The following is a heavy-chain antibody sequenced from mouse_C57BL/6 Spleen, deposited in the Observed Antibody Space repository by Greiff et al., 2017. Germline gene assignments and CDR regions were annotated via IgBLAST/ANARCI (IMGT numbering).Heavy chain of an antibody. V-gene: IGHV1-64*01. CDR2: IQPISGST. CDR1: GYTFTSFW. D-gene: IGHD2-3*01. Sequence: QVQLQQPGAERVKPGASVTLSCMASGYTFTSFWMHWVKQRPGPGLELIGMIQPISGSTNYNEKFKSKATLTVEKSSSTAYMQLSSLTSEDSAVYYCARDDPAFAYWGQGTLVTVSA. J-gene: IGHJ3*01. CDR3: ARDDPAFAY.